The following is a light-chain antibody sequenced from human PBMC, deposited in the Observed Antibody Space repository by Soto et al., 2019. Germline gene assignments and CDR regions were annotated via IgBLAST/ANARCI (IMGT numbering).Light chain of an antibody. CDR2: DND. CDR3: GTWDSSLSAVV. V-gene: IGLV1-51*01. CDR1: SSNIGNNY. Sequence: QSVLTQPPSVSAAPGQKVTLSCSGSSSNIGNNYVSWYQQLPGTAPKLLIYDNDQRPLGIPDRFSGSTSGTSATLGITGLQTGDEAHYYCGTWDSSLSAVVFGGGTKVTVL. J-gene: IGLJ2*01.